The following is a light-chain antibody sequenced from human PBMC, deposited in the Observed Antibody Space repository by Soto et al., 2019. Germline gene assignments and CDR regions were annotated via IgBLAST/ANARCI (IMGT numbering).Light chain of an antibody. Sequence: QSVLTQPPSVSGAPGQRVTISCTGSSSNIGAGYDVHWYQQLPGPAPKLLIYGNSNRPSGVPDRFSGSKSGTSASLAITGLQSEDEGDYYCATWDDNVYVFGTGTKLTVL. J-gene: IGLJ1*01. CDR3: ATWDDNVYV. CDR2: GNS. CDR1: SSNIGAGYD. V-gene: IGLV1-40*01.